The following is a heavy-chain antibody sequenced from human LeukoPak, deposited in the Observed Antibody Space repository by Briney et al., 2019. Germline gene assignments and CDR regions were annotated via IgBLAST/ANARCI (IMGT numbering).Heavy chain of an antibody. CDR1: GGSISSGGYY. CDR2: IYYSGST. D-gene: IGHD2-15*01. V-gene: IGHV4-61*08. J-gene: IGHJ6*02. CDR3: ARDCSGGSCYPAGMDV. Sequence: SETLSLTCTVSGGSISSGGYYWSWIRQHPGKGLEWIGYIYYSGSTNSNPSLKSRVTISLDTSKNQFSLKLSSVTAADTAVYYCARDCSGGSCYPAGMDVWGQGTTVTVSS.